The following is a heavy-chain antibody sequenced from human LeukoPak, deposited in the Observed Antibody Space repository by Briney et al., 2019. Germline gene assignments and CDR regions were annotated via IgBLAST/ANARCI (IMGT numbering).Heavy chain of an antibody. Sequence: PSETLSLTCAVCGGSFSGNYWSWMRQPPGKGLEWIGEINHSGSTNYNPSLKSRVTISIDTSKNHFSLRLSSVTAADTAVYYCARGYGSGSYFAYWGQGTLVTVSS. D-gene: IGHD3-10*01. CDR3: ARGYGSGSYFAY. J-gene: IGHJ4*02. CDR2: INHSGST. V-gene: IGHV4-34*01. CDR1: GGSFSGNY.